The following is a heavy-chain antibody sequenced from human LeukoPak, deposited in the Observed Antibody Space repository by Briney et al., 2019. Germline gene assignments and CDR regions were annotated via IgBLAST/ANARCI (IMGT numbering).Heavy chain of an antibody. CDR1: GFTFSSYG. CDR3: AKDLTVRSGTTSDDDDY. D-gene: IGHD1-1*01. Sequence: GGSLRLSCAASGFTFSSYGMSWVRQAPGKGLEWVSAISGSGGSTYYADSVKGRFTISRDNSKNTLYLQMNSLRAEDTAVYYCAKDLTVRSGTTSDDDDYWGQGTLVTVSS. CDR2: ISGSGGST. V-gene: IGHV3-23*01. J-gene: IGHJ4*02.